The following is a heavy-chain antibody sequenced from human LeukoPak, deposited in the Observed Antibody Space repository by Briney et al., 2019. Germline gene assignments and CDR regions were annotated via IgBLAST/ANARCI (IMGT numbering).Heavy chain of an antibody. J-gene: IGHJ4*02. CDR3: AKETKVGENLYYFDY. CDR1: GFKFNDYA. D-gene: IGHD1-26*01. CDR2: LSWHSGSI. V-gene: IGHV3-9*01. Sequence: GGSLRLSCVASGFKFNDYAMHWVRQAPGNGLECVSCLSWHSGSIGYADSVKGRFIISRDNAKNSLYLEMNSLRPEDSALYYCAKETKVGENLYYFDYWGRGTLVTVSS.